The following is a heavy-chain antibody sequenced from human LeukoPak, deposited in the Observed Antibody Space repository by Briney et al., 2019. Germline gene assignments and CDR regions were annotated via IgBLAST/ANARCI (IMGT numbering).Heavy chain of an antibody. J-gene: IGHJ4*02. CDR1: GFTFSTFA. CDR3: AKTAVLWFGSTFDY. V-gene: IGHV3-23*01. CDR2: IFPSGGEI. Sequence: PGGSLRLSCAASGFTFSTFAMIWVRQPPGKGLEWVSSIFPSGGEIHYADSVKGRFTISRDNSKNTLYLQMNSLRADDTAVYYCAKTAVLWFGSTFDYWGQGNLVTVSS. D-gene: IGHD3-10*01.